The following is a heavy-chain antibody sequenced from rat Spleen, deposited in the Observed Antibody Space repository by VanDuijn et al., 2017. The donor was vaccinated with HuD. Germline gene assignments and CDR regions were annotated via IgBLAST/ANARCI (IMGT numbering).Heavy chain of an antibody. CDR2: VSVSGGST. Sequence: EVQLVESGGGLVQPGRSLKLSCAASGFTFSNFGLHWIRQAPTKGLEWVASVSVSGGSTYYRDSVKGRFTISRDNAKSTLYLQMDSLRSEDTATYYCARDYSNWYFDFWGPGTMVTVSS. CDR3: ARDYSNWYFDF. CDR1: GFTFSNFG. J-gene: IGHJ1*01. D-gene: IGHD1-2*01. V-gene: IGHV5-19*01.